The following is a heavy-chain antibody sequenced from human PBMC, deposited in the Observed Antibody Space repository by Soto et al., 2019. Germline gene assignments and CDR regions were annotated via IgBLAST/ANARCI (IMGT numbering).Heavy chain of an antibody. CDR1: GGSISSNYW. CDR2: MYHSGST. D-gene: IGHD3-16*01. Sequence: QVQLQESGPGLVKPSGTLSLTCEVSGGSISSNYWWSWVRQPPGKGLEWIGEMYHSGSTNYNPSLNSRVTISVDKSNNQFFLDLTSVTAADTAVYYCARLHIITFGGHVYRPFDIWGQGTMVTVSS. CDR3: ARLHIITFGGHVYRPFDI. V-gene: IGHV4-4*02. J-gene: IGHJ3*02.